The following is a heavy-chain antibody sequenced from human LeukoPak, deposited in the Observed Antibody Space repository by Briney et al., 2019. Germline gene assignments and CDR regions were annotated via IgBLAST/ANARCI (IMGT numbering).Heavy chain of an antibody. CDR2: IYSAGIT. J-gene: IGHJ3*02. Sequence: GGSLRLSCAASGFTVSNIYMSWVRQAPGKGLEWVSIIYSAGITYYADSVKGRFTASRDNSKNTLSLQMNSLRAEDTAVYYCARNGDIVATMSAFDIWGQGTMVTVSS. V-gene: IGHV3-53*01. D-gene: IGHD5-12*01. CDR1: GFTVSNIY. CDR3: ARNGDIVATMSAFDI.